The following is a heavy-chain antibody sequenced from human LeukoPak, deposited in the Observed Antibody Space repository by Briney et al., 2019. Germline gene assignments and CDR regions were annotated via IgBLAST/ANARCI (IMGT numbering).Heavy chain of an antibody. CDR3: ARGAAAGSFDY. CDR1: GGSISSHY. J-gene: IGHJ4*02. V-gene: IGHV4-59*11. CDR2: IYYSGST. Sequence: SETLSLTCTVSGGSISSHYWSWIRQPPGKGLEWIGYIYYSGSTNYNPSLKSRVTISVDTSKNQFSLKLSSVTAADTAVYYCARGAAAGSFDYWGQGTLVTVSS. D-gene: IGHD6-13*01.